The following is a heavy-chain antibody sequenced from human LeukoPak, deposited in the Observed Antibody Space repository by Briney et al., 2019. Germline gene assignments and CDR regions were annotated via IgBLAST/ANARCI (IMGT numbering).Heavy chain of an antibody. CDR1: GFTFRNYA. V-gene: IGHV3-23*01. D-gene: IGHD2-2*01. CDR3: AKDRLPLRSTSSYGMDV. CDR2: ISAADGDNT. J-gene: IGHJ6*02. Sequence: GGSLRLSCAASGFTFRNYAMGWVRQAPGKGLEWVSVISAADGDNTYYADSVKGRFSISRDNSNYTLHLQMNSLRAEDTAVFYCAKDRLPLRSTSSYGMDVWGQGTTVTVSS.